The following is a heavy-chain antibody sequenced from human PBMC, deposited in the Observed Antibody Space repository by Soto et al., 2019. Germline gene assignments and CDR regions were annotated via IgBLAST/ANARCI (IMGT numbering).Heavy chain of an antibody. J-gene: IGHJ5*02. V-gene: IGHV1-2*02. CDR3: ARPYYDILTGYPRQNWFDP. D-gene: IGHD3-9*01. CDR2: INPNSGGT. Sequence: GASVKVSCKASGYTFTGYYMHWVRQAPGQGLEWMGWINPNSGGTNYAQKFQGRVTMTRDTSISTAYMELSRLRSDDTAVYYCARPYYDILTGYPRQNWFDPWGQGXLVTVYS. CDR1: GYTFTGYY.